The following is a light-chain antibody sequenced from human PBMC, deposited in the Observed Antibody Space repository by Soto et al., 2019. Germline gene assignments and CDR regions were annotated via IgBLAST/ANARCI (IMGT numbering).Light chain of an antibody. CDR1: SSDVGAYKY. CDR2: EVT. CDR3: TSYVGNDIWV. Sequence: QSALTQSPSASGSPGQSVTISCTGTSSDVGAYKYVSWYQQYPGKAPKLMIYEVTKRPSGVPDRFSGSKSGNTASLTVSGLQAEAEADYYCTSYVGNDIWVFGGGTQLTVL. J-gene: IGLJ3*02. V-gene: IGLV2-8*01.